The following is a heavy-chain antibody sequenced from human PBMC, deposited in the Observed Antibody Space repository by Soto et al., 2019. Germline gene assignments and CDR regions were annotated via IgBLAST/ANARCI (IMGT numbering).Heavy chain of an antibody. CDR2: ISGSGGST. D-gene: IGHD6-6*01. CDR3: AKKRREYSSSPDAFDI. J-gene: IGHJ3*02. V-gene: IGHV3-23*01. CDR1: GFTFSSYA. Sequence: GGSLRLSCAASGFTFSSYAMSWVRQAPGKGLEWVSAISGSGGSTYYADSVKGRFTISRDNSKNTLYLQMNSLRAEDTAVYYCAKKRREYSSSPDAFDIWGQGTMVTVSS.